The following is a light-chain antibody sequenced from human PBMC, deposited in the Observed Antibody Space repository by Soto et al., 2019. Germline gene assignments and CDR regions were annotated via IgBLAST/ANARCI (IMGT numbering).Light chain of an antibody. CDR1: QSVNSD. CDR2: GAS. J-gene: IGKJ1*01. CDR3: HHNNNRPRT. Sequence: ETVMTQSTATLSVSRRERASLSCRANQSVNSDLAWYQKKPGQAPRLLIYGASTRATGIPARFSGGGSGTEFTLTISSLQSEDFAAYNRHHNNNRPRTFGKGTTV. V-gene: IGKV3-15*01.